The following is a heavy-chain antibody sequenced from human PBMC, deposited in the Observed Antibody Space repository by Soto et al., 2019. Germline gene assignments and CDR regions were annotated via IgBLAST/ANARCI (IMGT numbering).Heavy chain of an antibody. D-gene: IGHD2-15*01. CDR3: ARGPRGCSGGSCYSDY. V-gene: IGHV1-46*03. J-gene: IGHJ4*02. Sequence: QVQLVQSGAEVKKPGASVKVSCKASGYTLTSYYMHWVRQAPGQGLEWMGIINPSGGSTSYAQKFQGRVTMTRDTSTSTVYMELSSLRSEDTAVYYCARGPRGCSGGSCYSDYWGQGTLVTVSS. CDR1: GYTLTSYY. CDR2: INPSGGST.